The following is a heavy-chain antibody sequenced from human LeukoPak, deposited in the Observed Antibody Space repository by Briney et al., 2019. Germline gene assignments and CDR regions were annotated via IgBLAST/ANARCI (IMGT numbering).Heavy chain of an antibody. CDR2: IWYDGSNK. D-gene: IGHD3-10*01. V-gene: IGHV3-33*01. Sequence: GRSLRLSWAASGFTFSSYGMHWVRQAPGKGLEWVAVIWYDGSNKYYADSVKGRFTISRDNSKNTLYLQMNSLRAEDTAVYYCARDHYGSGSSFDYWGQGTLVTVSS. J-gene: IGHJ4*02. CDR1: GFTFSSYG. CDR3: ARDHYGSGSSFDY.